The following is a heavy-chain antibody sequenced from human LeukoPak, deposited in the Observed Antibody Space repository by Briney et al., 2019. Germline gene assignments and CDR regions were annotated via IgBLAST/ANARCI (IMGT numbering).Heavy chain of an antibody. CDR2: IIPILGIA. V-gene: IGHV1-69*04. Sequence: ALVKLSCNASGGTFSSYAVSWVRQAPGQGLEWRGRIIPILGIANYAQKFQGRVTITADKSTSTAYMELSSLRSEDTAVYYCARENWFDPWGQGTLVTVSS. CDR3: ARENWFDP. J-gene: IGHJ5*02. CDR1: GGTFSSYA.